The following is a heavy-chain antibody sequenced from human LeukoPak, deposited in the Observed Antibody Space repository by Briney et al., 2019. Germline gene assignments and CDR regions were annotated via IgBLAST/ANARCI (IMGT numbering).Heavy chain of an antibody. J-gene: IGHJ5*02. D-gene: IGHD3-10*01. CDR3: AKDRATVRGEP. Sequence: HAGGSLRLSCEASGFTFSTYAMSWVRQAPGKGLEWVSTISGSAGTTYYADSVRGRFTISRDNSKNTLYLQMNSLRAEDTALYYCAKDRATVRGEPWGPGNLVTVSS. V-gene: IGHV3-23*01. CDR2: ISGSAGTT. CDR1: GFTFSTYA.